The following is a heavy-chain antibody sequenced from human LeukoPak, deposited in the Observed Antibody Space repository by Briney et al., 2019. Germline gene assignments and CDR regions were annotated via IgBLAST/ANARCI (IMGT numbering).Heavy chain of an antibody. Sequence: SETLSLTCTVSGGSISSSSYYWGWIRQPPGKGLEWIRSIYYSGSTYYNPSLKSRVTISVDTSKNQFSLKLSSVTAADTAVYYCARAVRYYYYYMDVWGKGTTVTVSS. CDR3: ARAVRYYYYYMDV. J-gene: IGHJ6*03. V-gene: IGHV4-39*07. D-gene: IGHD3-3*01. CDR1: GGSISSSSYY. CDR2: IYYSGST.